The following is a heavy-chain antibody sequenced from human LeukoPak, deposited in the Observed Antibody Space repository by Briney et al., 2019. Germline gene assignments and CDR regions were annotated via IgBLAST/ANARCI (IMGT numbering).Heavy chain of an antibody. CDR2: VSDSGSGT. CDR3: ARGCAYYFDS. J-gene: IGHJ4*02. CDR1: GFTFSSCA. Sequence: PGGSLRLSCAASGFTFSSCAMRWVRQAPGKGLEWVSTVSDSGSGTSYADSVKGRFTISRDNSKNTLYLQMNSLRAEDSAVYYCARGCAYYFDSWGQGTLVTVSS. V-gene: IGHV3-23*01.